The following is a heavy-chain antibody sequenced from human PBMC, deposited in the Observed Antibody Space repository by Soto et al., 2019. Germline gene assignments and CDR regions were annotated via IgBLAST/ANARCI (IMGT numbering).Heavy chain of an antibody. D-gene: IGHD3-10*01. CDR3: TTDPRGVILWYLNYYGMDV. CDR2: IKSKTDGGTT. CDR1: GFTFSNAW. Sequence: GGSLRLSCAASGFTFSNAWMNWVRQAPGKGLEWVGRIKSKTDGGTTDYAAPVKGRFTISRDDSKNTLYLQMNSLKTEDTAVYYCTTDPRGVILWYLNYYGMDVWGQGTTVTVSS. V-gene: IGHV3-15*07. J-gene: IGHJ6*02.